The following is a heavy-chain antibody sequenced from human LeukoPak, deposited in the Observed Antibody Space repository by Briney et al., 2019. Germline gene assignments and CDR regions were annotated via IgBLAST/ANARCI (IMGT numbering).Heavy chain of an antibody. CDR3: ARIDYYDSSGLFDY. Sequence: PGGSLRLSCAASGFTFSSYSMNWVRQAPGKGLEWVSSISSSSSYIYYADSVKVRFTISRDNAKNSLYLQMNSLRAEDTAVHYCARIDYYDSSGLFDYWGQGTLVTVSS. D-gene: IGHD3-22*01. CDR2: ISSSSSYI. J-gene: IGHJ4*02. V-gene: IGHV3-21*01. CDR1: GFTFSSYS.